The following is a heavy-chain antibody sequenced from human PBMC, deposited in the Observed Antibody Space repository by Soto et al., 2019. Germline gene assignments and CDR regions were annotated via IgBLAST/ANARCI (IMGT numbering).Heavy chain of an antibody. CDR1: GFTFNSAW. CDR2: IKSWTDGGRD. J-gene: IGHJ4*02. D-gene: IGHD3-22*01. V-gene: IGHV3-15*02. CDR3: TTWRREKSCTSVSGYGEGAY. Sequence: EVPLVESGGALVKPGESLTLSCAASGFTFNSAWMTWVRQAPGKGLEWVGGIKSWTDGGRDDTAAPVKGRFTITRDDSNNTFFLQFNSPKREDTAVYYCTTWRREKSCTSVSGYGEGAYWGQGTLVTVSS.